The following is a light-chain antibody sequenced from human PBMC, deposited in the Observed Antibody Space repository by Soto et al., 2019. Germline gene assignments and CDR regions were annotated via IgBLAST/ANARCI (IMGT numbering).Light chain of an antibody. Sequence: NVLTQSTGTLSLSPGERATLSCRASQSLSGNYLAWYQQKPGQAPRVLIYRASIRATGISDRFSGRGSGTDFTLTISRLEPEDCAVYYCQHYGASPWTFGQGTKVEIK. CDR1: QSLSGNY. J-gene: IGKJ1*01. V-gene: IGKV3-20*01. CDR2: RAS. CDR3: QHYGASPWT.